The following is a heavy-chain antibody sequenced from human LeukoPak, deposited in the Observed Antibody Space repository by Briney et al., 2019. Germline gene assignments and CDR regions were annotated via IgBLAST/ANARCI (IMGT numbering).Heavy chain of an antibody. V-gene: IGHV4-61*08. CDR1: GGSISSGGYY. J-gene: IGHJ4*02. D-gene: IGHD2-15*01. CDR2: IYYSGST. Sequence: SETLSLTCTVSGGSISSGGYYWSWIRQHPGKGLEWIGYIYYSGSTNYNPSLKSRVTISVDTSKNQFSLKLSSVTAADTAVYYCASWSPLDCSGGSCPVDYWGQGTLVTVSS. CDR3: ASWSPLDCSGGSCPVDY.